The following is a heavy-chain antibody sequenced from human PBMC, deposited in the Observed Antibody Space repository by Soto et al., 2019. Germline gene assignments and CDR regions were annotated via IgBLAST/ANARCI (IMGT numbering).Heavy chain of an antibody. J-gene: IGHJ3*02. D-gene: IGHD3-22*01. Sequence: SETLSLTCAVSGGSISSGGYSWSWIRQPPGKGLEWIGYIYHSGSTCYNPSLKSRVTISVDRSKNQFSLKLSSVTAADTAVYYCARAPTMTLNRKNAFDIWGQGTMVTVSS. CDR1: GGSISSGGYS. V-gene: IGHV4-30-2*01. CDR2: IYHSGST. CDR3: ARAPTMTLNRKNAFDI.